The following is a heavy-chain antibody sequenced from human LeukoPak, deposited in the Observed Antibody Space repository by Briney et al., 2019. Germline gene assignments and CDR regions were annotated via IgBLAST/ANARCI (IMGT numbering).Heavy chain of an antibody. Sequence: TGGSLRLSCAASGFTFSDYAMSWVRQAPGKGLEWVSVISGDGSTTYYGDSVKGRFTISRDESKNMLYLQMDSLRAEDTAVYYCAKESGQLDVWGKGTTVIVSS. CDR1: GFTFSDYA. CDR2: ISGDGSTT. D-gene: IGHD2-15*01. V-gene: IGHV3-23*01. J-gene: IGHJ6*04. CDR3: AKESGQLDV.